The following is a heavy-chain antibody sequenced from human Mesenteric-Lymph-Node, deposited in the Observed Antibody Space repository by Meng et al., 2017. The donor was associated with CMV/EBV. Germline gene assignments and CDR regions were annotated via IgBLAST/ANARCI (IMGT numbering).Heavy chain of an antibody. D-gene: IGHD2-2*01. V-gene: IGHV4-31*01. Sequence: SISSGGYYWTCHRPHQRKGLEFLGSIYYRPRPCSHPSLPSLLPLSLDTSKNQFSLKLSSVTAADTAVYYCARIRYCSSTSCWYYFDYWGQGTLVTVSS. CDR2: IYYRPRP. J-gene: IGHJ4*02. CDR3: ARIRYCSSTSCWYYFDY. CDR1: SISSGGYY.